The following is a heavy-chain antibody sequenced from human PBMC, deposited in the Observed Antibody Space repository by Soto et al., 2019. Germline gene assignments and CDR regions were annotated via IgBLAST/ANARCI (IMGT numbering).Heavy chain of an antibody. V-gene: IGHV4-39*01. CDR1: GGSISSSSYY. J-gene: IGHJ6*02. CDR2: IYYSGST. D-gene: IGHD3-10*01. Sequence: QLQLQESGPGLVKPSETLSLTCTVSGGSISSSSYYWGWIRQPPGKGLEWIGSIYYSGSTYYNPSLKSRVTISVDTSKNQFSLKLSSVTAADTAVYYCARRYWNPWGRGVYYYGMDVWGQGTTVTVSS. CDR3: ARRYWNPWGRGVYYYGMDV.